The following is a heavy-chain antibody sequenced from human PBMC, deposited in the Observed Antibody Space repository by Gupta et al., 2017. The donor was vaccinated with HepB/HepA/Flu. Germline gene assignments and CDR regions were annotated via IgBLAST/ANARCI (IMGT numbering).Heavy chain of an antibody. CDR3: AKFDVDLDF. J-gene: IGHJ4*02. Sequence: EVQLLESGGNLVQPGESLRLSCADSGFTFSSYTMSWVRQDPGKGLEWVAAISGGAGTTYYAGSVKGRFTISRDNSKNTLYLQLNSLRAEDTAVYYCAKFDVDLDFWGQGTRGTVS. CDR1: GFTFSSYT. V-gene: IGHV3-23*01. CDR2: ISGGAGTT. D-gene: IGHD3-10*02.